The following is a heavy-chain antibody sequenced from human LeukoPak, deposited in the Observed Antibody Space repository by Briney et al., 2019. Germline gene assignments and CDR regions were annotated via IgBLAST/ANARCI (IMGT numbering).Heavy chain of an antibody. CDR2: INHSGST. Sequence: SETLSLTCAVYGGSFSGYYWSWIRQPPGKGLEWIGEINHSGSTNYNPSLKSRVTISVDTSKNQFSLKLSSVTAADTAVYYCARGVSIAAQNPLDSGGQGPLVTVS. CDR3: ARGVSIAAQNPLDS. V-gene: IGHV4-34*01. CDR1: GGSFSGYY. J-gene: IGHJ4*02. D-gene: IGHD6-6*01.